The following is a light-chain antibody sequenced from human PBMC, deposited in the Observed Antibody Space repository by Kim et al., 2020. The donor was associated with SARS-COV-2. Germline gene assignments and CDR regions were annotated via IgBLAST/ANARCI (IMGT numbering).Light chain of an antibody. Sequence: LSPGKGATLSCRASQSVSRIFLTWYQQKPGQAPRLLIFGASTRATGIPDRFSGSGSGTDFTLTINRLEPEDFAVYYCQQYGTSLYTFGQGTKLEI. CDR1: QSVSRIF. V-gene: IGKV3-20*01. J-gene: IGKJ2*01. CDR3: QQYGTSLYT. CDR2: GAS.